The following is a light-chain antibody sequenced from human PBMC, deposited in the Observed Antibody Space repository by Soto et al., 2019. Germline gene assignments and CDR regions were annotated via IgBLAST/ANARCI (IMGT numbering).Light chain of an antibody. CDR1: SSNIGSST. J-gene: IGLJ3*02. CDR2: SNS. Sequence: QSVLSQPPSASGTPGLRVTISCSGSSSNIGSSTVHWYQHLPGTAPKLLIYSNSQRPSGVPDRLSGSKSGTSASLAISGLQSEDEDDYYCAAWDDSLNGWVFGGGTKLTVL. CDR3: AAWDDSLNGWV. V-gene: IGLV1-44*01.